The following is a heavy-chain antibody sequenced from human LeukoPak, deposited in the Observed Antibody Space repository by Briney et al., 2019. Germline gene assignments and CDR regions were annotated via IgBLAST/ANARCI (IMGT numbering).Heavy chain of an antibody. J-gene: IGHJ6*03. Sequence: ASVKVSCKASGYTFTSYDINWVRQATGQGLEWMGWMNPNSGNTGYAQKFQGRVTITRNTSISTAYMELSSLRSEDTAVYYCARGKLWRLYYYYMDVWGKGTTVTVSS. CDR3: ARGKLWRLYYYYMDV. CDR1: GYTFTSYD. CDR2: MNPNSGNT. D-gene: IGHD5-18*01. V-gene: IGHV1-8*03.